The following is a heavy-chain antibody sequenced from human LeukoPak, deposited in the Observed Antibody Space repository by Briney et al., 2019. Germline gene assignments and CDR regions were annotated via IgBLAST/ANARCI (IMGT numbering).Heavy chain of an antibody. Sequence: PSETLSLTCTVSGGSISSYYWSWIRQPPGRRLEWIGYMYYSGSSNYNPSLKSRVTISVDTSKNQFSLKLSSVTAADTAVYYCARSKSYGDPYAFDIWGQGTMVTVSS. D-gene: IGHD4-17*01. CDR3: ARSKSYGDPYAFDI. CDR2: MYYSGSS. CDR1: GGSISSYY. J-gene: IGHJ3*02. V-gene: IGHV4-59*08.